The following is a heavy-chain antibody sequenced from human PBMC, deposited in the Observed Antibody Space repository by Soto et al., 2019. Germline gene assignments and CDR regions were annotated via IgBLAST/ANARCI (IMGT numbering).Heavy chain of an antibody. CDR1: VGSISSGGYY. V-gene: IGHV4-31*03. CDR3: AREDYGGNSDEYYLH. J-gene: IGHJ1*01. D-gene: IGHD4-17*01. Sequence: PSETLSLTCTVSVGSISSGGYYWSWIRQHPGKGLEWIGYIYYSGSTYYNPSLKSRVTISVDTSKNQFSLKLSSVTAADTAVYYCAREDYGGNSDEYYLHWGQSTLVTVSS. CDR2: IYYSGST.